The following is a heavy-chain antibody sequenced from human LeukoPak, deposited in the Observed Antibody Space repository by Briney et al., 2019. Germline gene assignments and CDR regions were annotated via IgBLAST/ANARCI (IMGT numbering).Heavy chain of an antibody. V-gene: IGHV4-59*12. CDR1: GGSISSYY. CDR3: ARGTGRYYYYGIDV. CDR2: IYYSGST. J-gene: IGHJ6*02. D-gene: IGHD1-14*01. Sequence: SETLSLTCTVSGGSISSYYWSWIRQPPGKGLEWIGYIYYSGSTNYNPSLKSRVTISVDTSKNQFSLKVSSVTAADTAVYYCARGTGRYYYYGIDVWGQGTTVTVSS.